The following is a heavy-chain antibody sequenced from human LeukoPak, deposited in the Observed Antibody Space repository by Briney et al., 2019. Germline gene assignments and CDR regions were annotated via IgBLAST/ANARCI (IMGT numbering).Heavy chain of an antibody. D-gene: IGHD3-22*01. J-gene: IGHJ4*02. CDR1: GDSISNYC. Sequence: PSETLSLTCAVSGDSISNYCWSWIRQPPGKGLEWIGYIFHSGGTNYNPSLKSRVTISIDTSKNQFSLKLSSVTAADTAVYYCASLDYYDSSGYFFYWGQGTLVTVSS. CDR2: IFHSGGT. V-gene: IGHV4-59*01. CDR3: ASLDYYDSSGYFFY.